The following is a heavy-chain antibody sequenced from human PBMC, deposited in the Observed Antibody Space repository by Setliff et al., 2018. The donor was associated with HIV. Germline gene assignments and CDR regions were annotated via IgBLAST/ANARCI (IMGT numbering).Heavy chain of an antibody. Sequence: GESLKISCEGSGYIFTNFWIGWVRQMPGKGLEWMGTIYPGNSDTSYSPSSQGQVTISVDKTINTAYLQWSSLKASDTAIYYCARRLRYFARNYYYYYMDVWGTGTTVTVSS. CDR3: ARRLRYFARNYYYYYMDV. CDR2: IYPGNSDT. CDR1: GYIFTNFW. J-gene: IGHJ6*03. V-gene: IGHV5-51*01. D-gene: IGHD3-9*01.